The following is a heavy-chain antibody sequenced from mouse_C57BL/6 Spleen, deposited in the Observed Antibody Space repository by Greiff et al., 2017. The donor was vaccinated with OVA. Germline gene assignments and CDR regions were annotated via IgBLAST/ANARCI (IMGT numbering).Heavy chain of an antibody. CDR3: ARVTTVVPHWYFDV. Sequence: ESGPGLVKPSQSLSLTCSVTGYSITSGYYWNWIRQFPGNKLEWMGYISYDGSNNYNPSLQNRISITRDTSKNQFFLKLNSVTTEDTATYYCARVTTVVPHWYFDVWGTGTTVTVSS. V-gene: IGHV3-6*01. J-gene: IGHJ1*03. CDR1: GYSITSGYY. CDR2: ISYDGSN. D-gene: IGHD1-1*01.